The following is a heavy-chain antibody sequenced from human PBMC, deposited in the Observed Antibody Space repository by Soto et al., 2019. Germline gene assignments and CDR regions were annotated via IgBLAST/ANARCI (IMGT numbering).Heavy chain of an antibody. CDR3: ADRIAAAGNEDGLDP. CDR2: INHSGST. Sequence: AGTLSLTCAVSGLSFSGYSLSWIRQAPGKGLEWVGEINHSGSTNYNPSLKSRVTISVDKSKNQFYLKLSSVTAADTAVYYCADRIAAAGNEDGLDPWGQGTLVTVSS. CDR1: GLSFSGYS. V-gene: IGHV4-34*01. J-gene: IGHJ5*01. D-gene: IGHD6-13*01.